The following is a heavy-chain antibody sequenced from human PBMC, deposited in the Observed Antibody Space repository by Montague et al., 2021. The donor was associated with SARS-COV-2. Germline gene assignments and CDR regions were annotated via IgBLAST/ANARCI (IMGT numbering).Heavy chain of an antibody. Sequence: SETLSLTCTVSGGSISSSNYDWDWIRQPPGKLLEWIGSIYDSGSTYYNPSLKSRVTISVDTSKNHFSLKLSSVTAADTAVYYCARRGRKLLPVATTIGGFDIWGQGTMVTVSS. CDR2: IYDSGST. D-gene: IGHD5-12*01. CDR3: ARRGRKLLPVATTIGGFDI. J-gene: IGHJ3*02. CDR1: GGSISSSNYD. V-gene: IGHV4-39*02.